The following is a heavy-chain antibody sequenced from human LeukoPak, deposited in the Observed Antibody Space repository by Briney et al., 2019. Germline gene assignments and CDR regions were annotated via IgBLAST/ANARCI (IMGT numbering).Heavy chain of an antibody. CDR3: ARSPPATLLAHHWEMDNWFDP. CDR2: INHSGST. V-gene: IGHV4-34*01. J-gene: IGHJ5*02. Sequence: SETLSLTCAVYGGSFSGYYWSWIRQPPGKGLEWIGEINHSGSTNYNPSLKSRVTISVDTSKNQFSLKLSSVTAADTAVYYCARSPPATLLAHHWEMDNWFDPWGQGTLVTVSS. D-gene: IGHD2-15*01. CDR1: GGSFSGYY.